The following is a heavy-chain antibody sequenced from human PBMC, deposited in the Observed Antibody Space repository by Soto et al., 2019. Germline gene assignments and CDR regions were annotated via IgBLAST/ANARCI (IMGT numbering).Heavy chain of an antibody. CDR3: ARHGSF. Sequence: QLQLQESGPGLVKPSETLSLTCTVSGVSISGTSYYWGWIRRTPAKGLEWIGTIYYSGETFYNPSLKSRVTISIDTSKNHFSLNLTSVTAADTAIYYCARHGSFWGQGALVTVSS. J-gene: IGHJ1*01. V-gene: IGHV4-39*01. CDR1: GVSISGTSYY. CDR2: IYYSGET. D-gene: IGHD3-16*02.